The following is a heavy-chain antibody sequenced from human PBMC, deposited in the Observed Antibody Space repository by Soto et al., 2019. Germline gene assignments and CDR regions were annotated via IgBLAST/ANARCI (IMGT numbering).Heavy chain of an antibody. V-gene: IGHV4-59*01. CDR2: IYNSGST. CDR1: GGSITTYY. CDR3: AREEAGATWPSGRFDP. J-gene: IGHJ5*02. Sequence: SETLSLTCTVSGGSITTYYWSWIRQPPGKGLEWIGYIYNSGSTEYNPSLKSRVTISADTSKSQFSLRLSSVTAADTAVYYCAREEAGATWPSGRFDPWGQGILVTVSS. D-gene: IGHD1-26*01.